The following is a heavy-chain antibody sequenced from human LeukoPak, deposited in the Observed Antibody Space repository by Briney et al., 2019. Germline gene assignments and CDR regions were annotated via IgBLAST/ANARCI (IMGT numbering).Heavy chain of an antibody. CDR2: ISGSGGST. CDR1: AFTFSSYA. CDR3: AKDLSHYYDCSGYSFPAA. D-gene: IGHD3-22*01. V-gene: IGHV3-23*01. J-gene: IGHJ4*02. Sequence: GGSLRLSCAASAFTFSSYAMSWVRQAPGKGLEWVSAISGSGGSTYYADSVKGRFTISRDNSKNTLYLQMNSLRAEDTAVYYCAKDLSHYYDCSGYSFPAAWGEGTLVTVSS.